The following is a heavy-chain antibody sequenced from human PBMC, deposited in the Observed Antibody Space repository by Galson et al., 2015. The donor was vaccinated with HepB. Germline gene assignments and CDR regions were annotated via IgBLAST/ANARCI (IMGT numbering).Heavy chain of an antibody. CDR3: ARNVYYDTSGYYYKPGWIDP. D-gene: IGHD3-22*01. V-gene: IGHV6-1*01. J-gene: IGHJ5*02. CDR2: TYYRFKWYY. Sequence: CAISGDSVSSNSAAWNWIRQSPSRGLEWLGRTYYRFKWYYDYAVSVKSRITINPGISKDQFSLQLNSVTPEDTAVYYCARNVYYDTSGYYYKPGWIDPWGQGTLVTASS. CDR1: GDSVSSNSAA.